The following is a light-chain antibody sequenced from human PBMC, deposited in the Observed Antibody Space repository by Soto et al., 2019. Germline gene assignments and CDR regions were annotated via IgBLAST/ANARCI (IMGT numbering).Light chain of an antibody. CDR3: QQYNNWPI. J-gene: IGKJ5*01. Sequence: EIVLTQSPDTLAVSPGEVATLACCASQSVTSNLAGYQQKRGQAPGIRIYAASTRATGVPARFSGSGSGTEFTLTISSLQSEDFAVYYCQQYNNWPIFGQGTRLEIK. CDR1: QSVTSN. CDR2: AAS. V-gene: IGKV3D-15*01.